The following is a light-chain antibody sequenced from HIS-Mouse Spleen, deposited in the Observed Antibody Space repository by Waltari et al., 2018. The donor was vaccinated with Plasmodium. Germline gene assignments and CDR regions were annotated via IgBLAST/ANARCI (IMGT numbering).Light chain of an antibody. CDR2: GAS. Sequence: EIVLTQSPGTLSLSPGERATLSCRASQSVSSSYLAWDHQKPGQAPRLLIYGASSRATGIPDRFSGSGSGTDFTLTISRLEPEDFAVYYCQQYGSSPYTFGQGTKLEIK. CDR3: QQYGSSPYT. CDR1: QSVSSSY. J-gene: IGKJ2*01. V-gene: IGKV3-20*01.